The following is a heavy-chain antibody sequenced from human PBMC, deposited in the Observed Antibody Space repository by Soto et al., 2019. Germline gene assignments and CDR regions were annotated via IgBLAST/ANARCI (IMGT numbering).Heavy chain of an antibody. CDR2: IFYSGST. CDR1: GGSISSGGYY. V-gene: IGHV4-31*03. J-gene: IGHJ3*02. Sequence: QVQLQESGPGLVKPSQTLSLTCTVSGGSISSGGYYWSWIRQHPGKGLEWIGYIFYSGSTYYNPSLKSGVTIALDTSKNQFSLKLGSVPAGDTPVYYSATYQHSYAFDIWGQGTMVTVSA. D-gene: IGHD2-2*01. CDR3: ATYQHSYAFDI.